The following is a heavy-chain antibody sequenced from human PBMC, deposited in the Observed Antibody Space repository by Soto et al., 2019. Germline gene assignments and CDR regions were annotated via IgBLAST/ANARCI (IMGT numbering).Heavy chain of an antibody. CDR1: GHSFTSYW. CDR3: ARLDYDFWSGSTAYYYYYGMDV. D-gene: IGHD3-3*01. V-gene: IGHV5-10-1*01. Sequence: PGESLKISCKGSGHSFTSYWISWVRQMPGKGLEWMGRIDPSDSYTNYSPSFQGHVTISADKSISTAYLQWSSLKASDTAMYYCARLDYDFWSGSTAYYYYYGMDVWGQGTTVTVSS. CDR2: IDPSDSYT. J-gene: IGHJ6*02.